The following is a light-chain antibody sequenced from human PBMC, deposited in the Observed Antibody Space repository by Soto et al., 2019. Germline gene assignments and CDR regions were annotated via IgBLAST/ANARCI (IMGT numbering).Light chain of an antibody. CDR1: QSVLYSSNNKNY. CDR3: QQYYSTPF. J-gene: IGKJ4*01. V-gene: IGKV4-1*01. Sequence: DIVMTQSPDSLAVSLGERATINFKSSQSVLYSSNNKNYLAWYQQKPGQPPKLLIYWASTRESGVPDRFSGSGSGTDFTLTISSLQAEDVAVYYCQQYYSTPFFGGGTKVDIK. CDR2: WAS.